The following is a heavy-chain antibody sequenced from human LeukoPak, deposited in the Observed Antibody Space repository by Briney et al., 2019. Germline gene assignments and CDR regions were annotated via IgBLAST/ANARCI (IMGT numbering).Heavy chain of an antibody. V-gene: IGHV3-23*01. CDR1: GFTFSNYA. CDR3: AKGTLTRGWYIGDY. Sequence: GGSLRLSCAVSGFTFSNYALSWVRQAPGKGLEWLSAITGSGDITYYADSVKGRFTISRDNSKNTLYLQLNSLRAEDTAVYYCAKGTLTRGWYIGDYWGQGTLVTVSS. D-gene: IGHD6-19*01. CDR2: ITGSGDIT. J-gene: IGHJ4*02.